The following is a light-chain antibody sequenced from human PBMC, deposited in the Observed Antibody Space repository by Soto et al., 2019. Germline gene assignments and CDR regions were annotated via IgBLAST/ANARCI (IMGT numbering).Light chain of an antibody. CDR2: LEGSGSY. Sequence: PVLTQSSSASASLGSSVKLTCTLSSGHSSYIIAWHQQQPGKAPRYLMKLEGSGSYNKGSGVPDRFSGSSSGADRYLTISNLQFEDEDDYYCETWDSNTVVFGGGTKLTVL. J-gene: IGLJ2*01. CDR1: SGHSSYI. CDR3: ETWDSNTVV. V-gene: IGLV4-60*02.